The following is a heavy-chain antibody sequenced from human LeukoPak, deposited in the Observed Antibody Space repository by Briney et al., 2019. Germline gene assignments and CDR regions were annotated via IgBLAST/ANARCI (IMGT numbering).Heavy chain of an antibody. CDR1: GGSISSSSYY. CDR2: IYYSGST. J-gene: IGHJ4*02. V-gene: IGHV4-39*07. CDR3: ERGLTETSRYPGY. D-gene: IGHD1-20*01. Sequence: PSETLSLTCTVSGGSISSSSYYWGWIRQPPGKGLEWIGSIYYSGSTYYNPSLKSRVTISVDTSKNQFSLKLSSVTAADTAVYYCERGLTETSRYPGYWGQGTLVTVSS.